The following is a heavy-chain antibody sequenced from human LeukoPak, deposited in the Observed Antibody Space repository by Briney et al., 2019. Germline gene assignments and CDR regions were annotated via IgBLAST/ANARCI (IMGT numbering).Heavy chain of an antibody. J-gene: IGHJ4*02. CDR3: ARDPPAVAANTYG. D-gene: IGHD6-6*01. CDR1: GFTVSNNY. Sequence: PGGSLRLSCAASGFTVSNNYMRWVRQAPGKGLEWVSLIYSGGATFYADAVKGGFTISRDGSKNTLYLQMNSLRAEDTAVYYCARDPPAVAANTYGWGQGTLVTVSS. V-gene: IGHV3-66*01. CDR2: IYSGGAT.